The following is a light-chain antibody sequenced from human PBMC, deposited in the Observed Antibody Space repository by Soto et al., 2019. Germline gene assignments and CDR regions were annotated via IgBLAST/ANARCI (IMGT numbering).Light chain of an antibody. CDR3: QHRHSLPHT. Sequence: DIQMTQSPSSLSASVGDRVTITCQASQDVRKYLSWYQQKARKAPKLMIYDASNLETGVPSRFSGSGSGTDFTFTISSLQPEDIATYYCQHRHSLPHTFGPGTKVDIK. J-gene: IGKJ3*01. V-gene: IGKV1-33*01. CDR2: DAS. CDR1: QDVRKY.